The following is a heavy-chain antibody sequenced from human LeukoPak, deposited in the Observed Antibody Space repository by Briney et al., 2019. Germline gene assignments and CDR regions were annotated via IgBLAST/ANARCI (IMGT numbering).Heavy chain of an antibody. D-gene: IGHD2-15*01. CDR1: GFTFSSHA. CDR3: ARDYRVGCTGDSCFPIDY. Sequence: PGRSLRLPPSASGFTFSSHAMHWARQAPGKGLEWVSVISYEGSNQYYADSVKGRFTISRVNSKNTLYLQMNSLRTEDTAVYYCARDYRVGCTGDSCFPIDYWGQGTPVTVSS. J-gene: IGHJ4*02. V-gene: IGHV3-30*04. CDR2: ISYEGSNQ.